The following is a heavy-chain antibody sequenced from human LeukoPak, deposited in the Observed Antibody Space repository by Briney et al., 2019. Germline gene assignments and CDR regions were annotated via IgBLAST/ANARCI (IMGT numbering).Heavy chain of an antibody. CDR2: IYHSGST. J-gene: IGHJ4*02. D-gene: IGHD2-2*01. Sequence: SETLSLTCAVYGGSFSGYYWSWIRQPPGKGLEWIGYIYHSGSTYYNPSLKSRVTISVDRSKNQFSLKLSSVTAADTAVYYCARNPSYCSSTSCSTTHFDYWGQGTLVTVSS. V-gene: IGHV4-30-2*01. CDR3: ARNPSYCSSTSCSTTHFDY. CDR1: GGSFSGYY.